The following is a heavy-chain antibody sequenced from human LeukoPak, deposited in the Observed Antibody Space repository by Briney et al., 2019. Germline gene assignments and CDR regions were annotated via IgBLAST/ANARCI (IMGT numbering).Heavy chain of an antibody. CDR2: ISNDGSNK. Sequence: PGGSLRLSCAASGFTFSSYGMHWVRQAPGKGLEWVAVISNDGSNKYYADSVKGRFTISRDNSKNTLYLQMNSLRAEDTAVYYCAKDDYGDYAGGYNWFDPWGQGTLVTVSS. CDR3: AKDDYGDYAGGYNWFDP. D-gene: IGHD4-17*01. V-gene: IGHV3-30*18. CDR1: GFTFSSYG. J-gene: IGHJ5*02.